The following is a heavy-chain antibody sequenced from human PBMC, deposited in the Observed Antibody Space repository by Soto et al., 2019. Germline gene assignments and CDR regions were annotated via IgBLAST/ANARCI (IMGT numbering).Heavy chain of an antibody. CDR2: ISYDGSNK. Sequence: GGALRLSCAASGFTFSSYVMHWVRQAPGKGLEWVAVISYDGSNKYYADSVKGRFTISRDNSKNTLYLQMNSLRAEDTAVYYCAKDASYYYDSSGYWPSDWGQGT. J-gene: IGHJ4*02. CDR1: GFTFSSYV. CDR3: AKDASYYYDSSGYWPSD. V-gene: IGHV3-30*18. D-gene: IGHD3-22*01.